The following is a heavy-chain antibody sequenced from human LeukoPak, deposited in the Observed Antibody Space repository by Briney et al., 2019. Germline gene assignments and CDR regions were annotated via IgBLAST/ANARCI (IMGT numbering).Heavy chain of an antibody. CDR1: GGSISSYY. CDR2: IYYSGST. V-gene: IGHV4-59*01. D-gene: IGHD3-22*01. Sequence: SETLSLTCTVSGGSISSYYWSWLRQPPGKGLEWIGYIYYSGSTNYNPSLKSRVTISVDTSKNQFSLKLSSVTAADTAVYYCASYYDSSGYYPDAFDIWGQGTMVTVSS. J-gene: IGHJ3*02. CDR3: ASYYDSSGYYPDAFDI.